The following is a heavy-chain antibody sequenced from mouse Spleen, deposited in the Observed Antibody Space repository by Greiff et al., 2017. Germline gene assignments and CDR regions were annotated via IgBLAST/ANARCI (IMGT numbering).Heavy chain of an antibody. CDR1: GFTFSSYT. CDR3: ARHAYYYGSKGYAMDY. J-gene: IGHJ4*01. V-gene: IGHV5-12-2*01. D-gene: IGHD1-1*01. Sequence: EVKLVESGGGLVQPGGSLKLSCAASGFTFSSYTMSWVRQTPEKRLEWVAYISNGGGSTYYPDTVKGRFTISRDNAKNTLYLQMSSLKSEDTAMYYCARHAYYYGSKGYAMDYWGQGTSVTVSS. CDR2: ISNGGGST.